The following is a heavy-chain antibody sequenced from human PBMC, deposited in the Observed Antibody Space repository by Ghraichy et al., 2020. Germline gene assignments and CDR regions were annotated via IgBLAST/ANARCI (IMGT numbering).Heavy chain of an antibody. Sequence: GGSLRLSCTASGFTFGDYAMSWFRQAPGKGLEWVGFIRSKAYGGTTEYAASVKGRFTISRDDSKSIAYLQMNSLKTEDTAVYYCTRDIVTMVRGVISHYYYYGMDVWGQGTTVTVSS. CDR1: GFTFGDYA. D-gene: IGHD3-10*01. V-gene: IGHV3-49*03. CDR2: IRSKAYGGTT. CDR3: TRDIVTMVRGVISHYYYYGMDV. J-gene: IGHJ6*02.